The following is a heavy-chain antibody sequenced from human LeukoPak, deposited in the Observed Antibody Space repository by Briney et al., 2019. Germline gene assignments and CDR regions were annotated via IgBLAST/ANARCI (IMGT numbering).Heavy chain of an antibody. J-gene: IGHJ4*02. Sequence: PSETLSLTCTVSGGSITSSNYFWGWIRQSPGKGLEWIGSIYYSGSTYYNPSLKSQVTISVETSKIQFSLKLSSVTAADSAVYYCARDSCSSTSCRRKFDNWGQGTLVTVSS. CDR2: IYYSGST. D-gene: IGHD2-2*01. CDR3: ARDSCSSTSCRRKFDN. CDR1: GGSITSSNYF. V-gene: IGHV4-39*07.